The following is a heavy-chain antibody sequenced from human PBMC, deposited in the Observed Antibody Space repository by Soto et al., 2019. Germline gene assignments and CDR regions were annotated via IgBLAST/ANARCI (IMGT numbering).Heavy chain of an antibody. CDR2: IYHSGST. D-gene: IGHD3-9*01. V-gene: IGHV4-30-2*01. CDR3: ARVGMYYDILTGYSPERWFDP. CDR1: GGSISSGGYS. J-gene: IGHJ5*02. Sequence: QLQLQESGSGLVKPSQTLSLTCAVSGGSISSGGYSWSWIRQPPGKGLEWIGYIYHSGSTYYNPSLKSRVTISVDRSKSQFSLKLSSVTAADTAVYYCARVGMYYDILTGYSPERWFDPWGQGTLVTVSS.